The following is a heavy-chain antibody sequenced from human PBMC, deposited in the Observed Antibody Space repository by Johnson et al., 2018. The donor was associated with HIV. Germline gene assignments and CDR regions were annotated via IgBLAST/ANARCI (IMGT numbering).Heavy chain of an antibody. CDR2: IKQDGREK. Sequence: LVESGGGVVQPGRSLRLSCAASGFTFSSYWMSWVRQATGKGLEWVANIKQDGREKYYAESVKGRFTVSRDNSKNTLYLQMNSLRAEDTAVYYCARDHIAAALGAFDIWGQGTMVTVSS. CDR3: ARDHIAAALGAFDI. V-gene: IGHV3-7*01. J-gene: IGHJ3*02. CDR1: GFTFSSYW. D-gene: IGHD6-13*01.